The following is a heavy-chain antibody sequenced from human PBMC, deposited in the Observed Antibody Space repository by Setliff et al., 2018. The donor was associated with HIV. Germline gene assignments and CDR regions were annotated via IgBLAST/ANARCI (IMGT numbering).Heavy chain of an antibody. J-gene: IGHJ5*02. Sequence: ALVKVSCKVSGYTLTDLSIHWVRQAPGKGLEWMGGFDPEDGETVYAQESQGRVTFTRDTSATTAYMELSSLISEDTAVYYCARGVGSSWFENWGQGTLVTVSS. CDR2: FDPEDGET. CDR3: ARGVGSSWFEN. V-gene: IGHV1-24*01. CDR1: GYTLTDLS. D-gene: IGHD6-13*01.